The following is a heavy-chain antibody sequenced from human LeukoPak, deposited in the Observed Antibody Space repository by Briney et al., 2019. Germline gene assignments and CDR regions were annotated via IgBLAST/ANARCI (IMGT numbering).Heavy chain of an antibody. CDR2: FDPEDGET. CDR3: AREGPYSDSSRSRFDY. V-gene: IGHV1-24*01. J-gene: IGHJ4*02. D-gene: IGHD6-6*01. CDR1: GYTLTELS. Sequence: ASVKVSCKVSGYTLTELSMHWVRQAPGKGLEWMGGFDPEDGETIYAQKFRGRVTMTEDTSTDTAYMELSGLRSEDTAVYYCAREGPYSDSSRSRFDYWGQGTLVTVSS.